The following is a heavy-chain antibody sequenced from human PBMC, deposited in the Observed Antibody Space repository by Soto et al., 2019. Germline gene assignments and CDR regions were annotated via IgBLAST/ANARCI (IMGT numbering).Heavy chain of an antibody. CDR3: VKEGKMGVEGFDF. CDR1: GFTFSDHA. CDR2: IRGDLVTT. Sequence: EMQLLESGGDLVQPGGSLRLSCVTSGFTFSDHAMHWVRQAPGEGLEWVSGIRGDLVTTPYADSVKGRFTISRDNSKNTLYLQMNRLRAEDTAIYYCVKEGKMGVEGFDFWGQGTLVTVSS. D-gene: IGHD1-26*01. V-gene: IGHV3-23*01. J-gene: IGHJ4*02.